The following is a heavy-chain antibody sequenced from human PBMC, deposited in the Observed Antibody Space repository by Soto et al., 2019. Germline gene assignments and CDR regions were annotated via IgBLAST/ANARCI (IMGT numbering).Heavy chain of an antibody. V-gene: IGHV4-59*01. CDR2: ISISGNT. CDR3: ARGREDFHAGSGPRWMWLAP. CDR1: GGSISSDF. D-gene: IGHD3-3*01. Sequence: QVQLQESGPGLVKPSETLSLTCTVSGGSISSDFWSWIRQPPGKGLEWIGYISISGNTDYSPSLKSRATIXAXTXXIQFSLKLRSVNTADTAVYFCARGREDFHAGSGPRWMWLAPWGQGTLVTVSS. J-gene: IGHJ5*02.